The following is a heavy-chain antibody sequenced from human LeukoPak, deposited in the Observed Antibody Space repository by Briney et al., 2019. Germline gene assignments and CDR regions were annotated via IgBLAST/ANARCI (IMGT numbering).Heavy chain of an antibody. CDR1: GGSISSGDYY. J-gene: IGHJ4*02. CDR2: IYYSGST. D-gene: IGHD3-3*01. V-gene: IGHV4-30-4*01. Sequence: PSETLSPTCTVSGGSISSGDYYWSWIRQPPGKGLEWIGYIYYSGSTYYNPSLKSRVTISVDTSKNQFSLKLSSVTAADTAVYYCARALVLRHVLEDYWGQGTLVTVSS. CDR3: ARALVLRHVLEDY.